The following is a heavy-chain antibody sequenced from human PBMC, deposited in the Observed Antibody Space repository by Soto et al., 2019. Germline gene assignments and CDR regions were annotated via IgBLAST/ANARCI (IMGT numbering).Heavy chain of an antibody. V-gene: IGHV4-61*01. Sequence: SETLSLTCTVSGGSVSSGSYYWSWIRQTPGKGLEWIGCIYSSGTTNYNPSLKSRVTLSLDTSKNQFSLKLSSVTAADTAVYYCARLQGDYWGQGTLVTVSS. D-gene: IGHD4-4*01. J-gene: IGHJ4*02. CDR3: ARLQGDY. CDR1: GGSVSSGSYY. CDR2: IYSSGTT.